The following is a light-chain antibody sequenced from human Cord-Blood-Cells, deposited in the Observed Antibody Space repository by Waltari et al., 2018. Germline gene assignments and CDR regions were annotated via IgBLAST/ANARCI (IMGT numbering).Light chain of an antibody. V-gene: IGKV1-33*01. CDR2: DAS. Sequence: DIQMTQSPSSLSASVGDRVTITRQASQDISNYLNWHQQKPGKAPKFLIYDASNLETGVPSRFSGSGSGTDFTFTISSLQPEDIATYYCQQYDNLPLTFGGGTKVEIK. CDR1: QDISNY. CDR3: QQYDNLPLT. J-gene: IGKJ4*01.